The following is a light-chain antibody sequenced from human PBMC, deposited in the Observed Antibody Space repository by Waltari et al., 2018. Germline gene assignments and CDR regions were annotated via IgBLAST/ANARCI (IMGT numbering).Light chain of an antibody. J-gene: IGKJ3*01. Sequence: DILMTQSPDSLAVSLGDMVPINCKSRQSVLYNSNNKNYLAWYQQKPGQPPKLLIYCASTRESGVPDRFSGSGSGTDFTLTVSSLQAEDVAVYYCQQYYTTPFTFGPGTKVDI. CDR1: QSVLYNSNNKNY. CDR2: CAS. V-gene: IGKV4-1*01. CDR3: QQYYTTPFT.